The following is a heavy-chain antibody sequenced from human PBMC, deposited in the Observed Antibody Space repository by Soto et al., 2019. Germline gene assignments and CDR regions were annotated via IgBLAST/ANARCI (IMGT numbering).Heavy chain of an antibody. Sequence: GGSLRLSCAASGFTFSSYAMHWVRQAPGKGLEWVAVISYDGSNKYYADSVKGRFTISRDNSKNTLYLQMNSLRAEDTAVYYCARQLRRAGGYGHYYYYGMDVWGQGTTVTVSS. J-gene: IGHJ6*02. CDR2: ISYDGSNK. V-gene: IGHV3-30-3*01. CDR1: GFTFSSYA. D-gene: IGHD4-17*01. CDR3: ARQLRRAGGYGHYYYYGMDV.